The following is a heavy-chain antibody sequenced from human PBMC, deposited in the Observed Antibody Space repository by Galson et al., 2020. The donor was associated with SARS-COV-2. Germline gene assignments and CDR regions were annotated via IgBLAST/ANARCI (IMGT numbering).Heavy chain of an antibody. J-gene: IGHJ4*02. CDR2: IYWNDDK. Sequence: SGPTLVKPTQTLTLTCTFSGFSLSTSGVGVGWIRQPPGKALEWPALIYWNDDKRYSPSLKSRLTITKDTSKNQVVLTMTNMDPVDTATYYCAHSPYDYVWGSYHVGPVYWGQGTLVTVSS. CDR1: GFSLSTSGVG. CDR3: AHSPYDYVWGSYHVGPVY. V-gene: IGHV2-5*01. D-gene: IGHD3-16*02.